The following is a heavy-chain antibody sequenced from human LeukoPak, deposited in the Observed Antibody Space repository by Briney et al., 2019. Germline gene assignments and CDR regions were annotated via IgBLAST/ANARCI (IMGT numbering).Heavy chain of an antibody. J-gene: IGHJ4*02. V-gene: IGHV4-38-2*02. CDR3: ARAIEVGAMTPFDY. CDR1: GASISSSDY. CDR2: IYHSGST. Sequence: SETLSLTCTVSGASISSSDYWGWIRQTPGKGLEWIGSIYHSGSTYYNPSLKSRVTISVDTSKNQFSLKLSSVTAADTAVYYCARAIEVGAMTPFDYWGQGTLVTVSS. D-gene: IGHD1-26*01.